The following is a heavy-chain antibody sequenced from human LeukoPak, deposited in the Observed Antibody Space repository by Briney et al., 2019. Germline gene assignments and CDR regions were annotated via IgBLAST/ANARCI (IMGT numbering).Heavy chain of an antibody. J-gene: IGHJ4*02. CDR1: GFTFSRSA. CDR2: ISGSGGST. CDR3: ARALDTAMVTVDY. V-gene: IGHV3-23*01. D-gene: IGHD5-18*01. Sequence: RAGGSLRLSCAASGFTFSRSAMSWVRQAPGKGLEWVSAISGSGGSTYYADSVKGRFTISRDNSKNTLYLQMNSLRAEDTAVYYCARALDTAMVTVDYWGQGTLVTVSS.